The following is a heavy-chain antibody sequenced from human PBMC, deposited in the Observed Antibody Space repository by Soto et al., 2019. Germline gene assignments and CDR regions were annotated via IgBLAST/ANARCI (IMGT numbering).Heavy chain of an antibody. V-gene: IGHV1-69*04. D-gene: IGHD4-4*01. Sequence: SVKVSCKASGGTFSSYTISWVRQAPGQGLEWMGRIIPILGIANYAQKFQGRVTITANKSTSTAYMELSSLRSEDTAVYYCARDLGGDYSNSSPTDYYYYYYTDVWGKGTTVTVSS. CDR3: ARDLGGDYSNSSPTDYYYYYYTDV. CDR2: IIPILGIA. CDR1: GGTFSSYT. J-gene: IGHJ6*03.